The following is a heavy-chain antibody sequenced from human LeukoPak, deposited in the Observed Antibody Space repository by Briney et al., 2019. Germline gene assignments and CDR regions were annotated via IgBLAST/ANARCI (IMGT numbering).Heavy chain of an antibody. CDR1: GGSISSYY. CDR2: IYTSGST. D-gene: IGHD1-26*01. CDR3: ARENSGSYREFDY. J-gene: IGHJ4*02. V-gene: IGHV4-4*07. Sequence: TETLSLTCTVSGGSISSYYWSWIRQPAGKGLEWIGRIYTSGSTNYNASLKSRVSMSVDTSKNQFSLRLSSVTAADTAVFYCARENSGSYREFDYWGQGTLVTVSS.